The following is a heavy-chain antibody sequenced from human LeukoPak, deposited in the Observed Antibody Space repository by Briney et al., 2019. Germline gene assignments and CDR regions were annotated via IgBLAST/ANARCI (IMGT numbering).Heavy chain of an antibody. CDR2: IYSGGST. V-gene: IGHV3-66*02. J-gene: IGHJ3*02. D-gene: IGHD1-7*01. CDR3: ASEYNWNYDAFDI. Sequence: GGSLRLSCAASGFTVSSNYMSWVRQAPGQGLEWVSVIYSGGSTYYADSVKGRFTISRDNSKNTLYLQMNSLRAEDTAVYYCASEYNWNYDAFDIWGQGTMVTVSS. CDR1: GFTVSSNY.